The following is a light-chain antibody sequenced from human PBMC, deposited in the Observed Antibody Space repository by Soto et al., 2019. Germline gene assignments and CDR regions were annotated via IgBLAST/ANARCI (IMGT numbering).Light chain of an antibody. V-gene: IGKV4-1*01. J-gene: IGKJ4*01. CDR1: QSLLYDSNNKNY. CDR3: QQYYSLPLT. Sequence: DIVMSQSPDSLAASLGERATINCKSIQSLLYDSNNKNYLAWYQQKPGQPPQLLIYWASMRESGVPDRFSGSGSGTDFTLTITSLQAEDVAVYYCQQYYSLPLTFGGGTKVDIK. CDR2: WAS.